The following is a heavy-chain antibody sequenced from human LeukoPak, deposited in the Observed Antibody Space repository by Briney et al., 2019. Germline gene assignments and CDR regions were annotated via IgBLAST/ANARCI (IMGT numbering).Heavy chain of an antibody. Sequence: GGSLRLSCAASGFTFSSYEMNWVRQAQGKGLERVSYISSSGSTIYYADSVKGRFTISRDNAKNSLYLQMNSLRAEDTAVYYCAELGITTIGGVWGKGTTVTISS. CDR1: GFTFSSYE. V-gene: IGHV3-48*03. CDR2: ISSSGSTI. J-gene: IGHJ6*04. D-gene: IGHD3-10*02. CDR3: AELGITTIGGV.